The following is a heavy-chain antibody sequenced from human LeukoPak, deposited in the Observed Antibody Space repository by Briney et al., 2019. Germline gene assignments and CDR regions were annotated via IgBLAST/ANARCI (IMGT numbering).Heavy chain of an antibody. CDR2: ISAYNGNT. D-gene: IGHD3-10*01. J-gene: IGHJ4*02. CDR3: ARDKVGYGSGSYRDFDY. Sequence: ASVKVSCTASGYTFTSYGISWVRQAPGQGLEWMGWISAYNGNTNYAQKLQGRVTMTTDTSTSTAYMELRSLRSDDTAVYYCARDKVGYGSGSYRDFDYWGQGTLVTVSS. CDR1: GYTFTSYG. V-gene: IGHV1-18*01.